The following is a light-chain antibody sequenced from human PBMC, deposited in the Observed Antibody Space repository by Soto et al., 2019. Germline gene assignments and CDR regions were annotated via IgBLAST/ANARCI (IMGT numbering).Light chain of an antibody. V-gene: IGKV1-9*01. CDR3: QQFNSDPFT. J-gene: IGKJ3*01. CDR1: QGITND. CDR2: AAS. Sequence: DIQLTQSPSFLSASVGDRVTITCRASQGITNDLAWYQQKPGKAPKLLIYAASSLQRGVPSTFSGSGFGTEFTLTISSLQPKDFATYFCQQFNSDPFTFGPGTTVDFK.